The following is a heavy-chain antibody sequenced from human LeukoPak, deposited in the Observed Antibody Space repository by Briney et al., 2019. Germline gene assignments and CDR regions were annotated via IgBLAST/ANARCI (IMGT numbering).Heavy chain of an antibody. V-gene: IGHV3-66*01. CDR2: IYSGGST. D-gene: IGHD6-19*01. CDR1: GFTVSSNY. CDR3: ARGYTSGWYYFDY. J-gene: IGHJ4*02. Sequence: GGSLRLSCAASGFTVSSNYMSWVRQAPGKGLEWVSVIYSGGSTYYADSVKGRFTISRDNSKNTLYLQMNSLRAEDTAVYYCARGYTSGWYYFDYWGQGTLVTVSS.